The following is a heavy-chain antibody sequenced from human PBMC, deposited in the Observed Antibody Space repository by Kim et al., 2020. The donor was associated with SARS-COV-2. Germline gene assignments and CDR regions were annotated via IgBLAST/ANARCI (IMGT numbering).Heavy chain of an antibody. Sequence: GGSLRLSCAASGFTFSSYSMNWVRQAPGKGLEWVSSISSSSSYIYYADSVKGRFTISRDNAKNSLYLQMNTLRAEDTAVYYCARAPRGGLYYYMDVWGKGTTVTVSS. D-gene: IGHD3-16*01. CDR3: ARAPRGGLYYYMDV. CDR2: ISSSSSYI. CDR1: GFTFSSYS. J-gene: IGHJ6*03. V-gene: IGHV3-21*01.